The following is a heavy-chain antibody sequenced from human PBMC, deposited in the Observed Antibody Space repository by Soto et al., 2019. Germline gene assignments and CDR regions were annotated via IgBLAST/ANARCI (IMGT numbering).Heavy chain of an antibody. V-gene: IGHV3-74*01. CDR3: ARGLRGAYYYGMDV. Sequence: PVGSLRLSCAASGFTFSSYWMHWVRQAPGKGLVWVSRINSDGSSTSYADSVKGRFTISRDNAKNTLYLQMNSLRAEDTAVYYCARGLRGAYYYGMDVWGQGTTVTVSS. CDR1: GFTFSSYW. D-gene: IGHD3-16*01. CDR2: INSDGSST. J-gene: IGHJ6*02.